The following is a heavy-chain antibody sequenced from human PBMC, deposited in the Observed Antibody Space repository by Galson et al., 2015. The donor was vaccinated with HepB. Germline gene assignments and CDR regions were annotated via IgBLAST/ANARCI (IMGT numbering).Heavy chain of an antibody. CDR1: GFTFSSYG. J-gene: IGHJ4*02. D-gene: IGHD2-2*01. V-gene: IGHV3-30*18. Sequence: SLRLSCAASGFTFSSYGMHWVRQAPGKGLEWVAVISYDGSNKYYADSVKGRFTISRDNSKNTLYLQMNSLRAEDTAVYYCAKMGGRYCSSTSCYALYYFDYWGQGTLVTVSS. CDR3: AKMGGRYCSSTSCYALYYFDY. CDR2: ISYDGSNK.